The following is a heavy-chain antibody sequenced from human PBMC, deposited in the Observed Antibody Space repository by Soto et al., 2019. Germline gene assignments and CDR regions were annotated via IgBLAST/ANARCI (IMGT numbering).Heavy chain of an antibody. V-gene: IGHV4-34*01. CDR3: ARTRNLDV. CDR1: GESLSGYY. J-gene: IGHJ6*02. CDR2: INYSGNT. Sequence: QVQLQQWGAGLLKPSETLSLTCAVYGESLSGYYGNWIRQSPGKGLEWIGEINYSGNTNFNPSLKSRVTISIDTSKNQFSLNMNSVTAADTAVYYCARTRNLDVWGQGTTVIVSS. D-gene: IGHD1-1*01.